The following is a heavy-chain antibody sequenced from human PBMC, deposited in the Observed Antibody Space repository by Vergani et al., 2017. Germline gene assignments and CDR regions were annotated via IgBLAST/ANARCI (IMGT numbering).Heavy chain of an antibody. CDR3: ARPSIAARPIVGDDAFDI. D-gene: IGHD6-6*01. CDR2: IYPGDSDT. V-gene: IGHV5-51*01. CDR1: GYSFTSYW. Sequence: EVQLVQSGAEVKKPGESLKISCKGSGYSFTSYWIGWVRQMPGKGLEWMGIIYPGDSDTSYSPSFQGQVTISADKSISTAYLQWSSLKASDTAMYYCARPSIAARPIVGDDAFDIWGQGTMVTVSS. J-gene: IGHJ3*02.